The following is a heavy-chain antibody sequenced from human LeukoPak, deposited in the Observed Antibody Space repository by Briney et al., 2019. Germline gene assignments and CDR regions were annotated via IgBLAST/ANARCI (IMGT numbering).Heavy chain of an antibody. V-gene: IGHV4-34*01. Sequence: PSETLSLTCAVYGGSFSGYYWSWIRQPPGKGLEWIGEINHSGSTNYNPSLKSRVTISVDTSKNQFSLKLSSVTAADTAVYYCARARAYCGGDCYSVYYYYMDVWGKGTTVTVSS. D-gene: IGHD2-21*02. CDR2: INHSGST. J-gene: IGHJ6*03. CDR3: ARARAYCGGDCYSVYYYYMDV. CDR1: GGSFSGYY.